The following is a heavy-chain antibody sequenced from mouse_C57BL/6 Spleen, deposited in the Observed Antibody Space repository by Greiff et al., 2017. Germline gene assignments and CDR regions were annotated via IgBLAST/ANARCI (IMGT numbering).Heavy chain of an antibody. D-gene: IGHD2-3*01. Sequence: HVQLQQPGAELVKPGASVKLSCKASGYTFTSYCMQWVKQRPGQGLEWIGKLDPSDSYPNYNQKFKGKAALTVDTAASTAYMQLSSLTSEDSAGYYCAVTTAYAMDYWGQGTSVTVAS. CDR1: GYTFTSYC. J-gene: IGHJ4*01. V-gene: IGHV1-50*01. CDR2: LDPSDSYP. CDR3: AVTTAYAMDY.